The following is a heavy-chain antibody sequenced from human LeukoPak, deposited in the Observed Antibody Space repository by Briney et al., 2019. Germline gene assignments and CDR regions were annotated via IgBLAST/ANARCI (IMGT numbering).Heavy chain of an antibody. D-gene: IGHD5-18*01. CDR3: AREDTAMVTFSYYYYYGMDV. CDR2: ISYDGSNK. V-gene: IGHV3-30-3*01. J-gene: IGHJ6*02. Sequence: GRSLRLSCAASGFTFSSYAMHWVRQAPGKGLEWVAVISYDGSNKYYADSVKGRFTISSDNSKNTLYLQMNSLRAEDTAVYYCAREDTAMVTFSYYYYYGMDVWGQGPTVTVSS. CDR1: GFTFSSYA.